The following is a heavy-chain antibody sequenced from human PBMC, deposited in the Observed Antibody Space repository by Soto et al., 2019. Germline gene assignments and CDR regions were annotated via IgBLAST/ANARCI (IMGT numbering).Heavy chain of an antibody. Sequence: GGSLRLSCAASGFTFSSYAMSWVRQAPGKGLEWVSAISGSGGSTYYADSVKGRFTISRDNSKNTLYLQMNSLRAEDTAVYYCAKPKPLVGATYYYYYGMDVWGQGTTVTVSS. CDR1: GFTFSSYA. V-gene: IGHV3-23*01. J-gene: IGHJ6*02. CDR3: AKPKPLVGATYYYYYGMDV. CDR2: ISGSGGST. D-gene: IGHD1-26*01.